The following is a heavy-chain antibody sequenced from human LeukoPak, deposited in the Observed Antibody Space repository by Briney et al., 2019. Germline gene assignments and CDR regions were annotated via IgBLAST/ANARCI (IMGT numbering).Heavy chain of an antibody. D-gene: IGHD5-18*01. CDR1: GGSISSSSYY. Sequence: SETLSLTCTVSGGSISSSSYYWGWIRQPPGKGLEWIGSIYYSGSTNYNPSLKSRVTISVDTSKNQFSLKLSSVTAADTAVYYCARAKYSYNSPFDPWGQGTLVTVSS. V-gene: IGHV4-39*07. CDR2: IYYSGST. J-gene: IGHJ5*02. CDR3: ARAKYSYNSPFDP.